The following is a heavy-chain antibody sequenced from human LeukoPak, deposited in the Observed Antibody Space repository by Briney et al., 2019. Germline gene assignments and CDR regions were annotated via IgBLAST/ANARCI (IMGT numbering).Heavy chain of an antibody. Sequence: GASVKVSCTASGYTFTGYYMHWVRQAPGQGLEWMGWINPNSGGTNYGQKFQDRGTMTRDTSIRTADMELSRLRSDNTAVYYCAKFPLEFWSGFDYWGQGTLVTVSS. CDR2: INPNSGGT. V-gene: IGHV1-2*02. D-gene: IGHD3-3*01. J-gene: IGHJ4*02. CDR1: GYTFTGYY. CDR3: AKFPLEFWSGFDY.